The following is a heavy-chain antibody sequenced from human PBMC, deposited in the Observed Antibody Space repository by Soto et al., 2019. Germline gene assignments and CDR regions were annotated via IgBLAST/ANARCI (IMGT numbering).Heavy chain of an antibody. CDR2: ISAYNGNT. CDR1: GYTFTSYG. J-gene: IGHJ4*02. V-gene: IGHV1-18*01. D-gene: IGHD5-18*01. Sequence: ASVKVSFKASGYTFTSYGISWVRQAPGQGLEWMGWISAYNGNTNYAQKLQGRVTMTTDTSTSTAYMELRSLRSDDTAVYYCAREEWGSGYSYGFDYWGQGTLVTVSS. CDR3: AREEWGSGYSYGFDY.